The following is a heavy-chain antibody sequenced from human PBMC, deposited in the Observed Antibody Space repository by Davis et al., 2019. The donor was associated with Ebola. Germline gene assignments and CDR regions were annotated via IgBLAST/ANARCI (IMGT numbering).Heavy chain of an antibody. CDR2: IYYSGST. D-gene: IGHD6-13*01. J-gene: IGHJ4*02. Sequence: MPSETLSLTCTVSGGSISSSDYYWGWIRQPPGKGLEWIGYIYYSGSTNYNPSLKSRVTISVDTSKNQFSLKLNSVTAADTAVYYCARDRQLVRHYYFDYWGQGTLVTVSS. V-gene: IGHV4-61*08. CDR3: ARDRQLVRHYYFDY. CDR1: GGSISSSDYY.